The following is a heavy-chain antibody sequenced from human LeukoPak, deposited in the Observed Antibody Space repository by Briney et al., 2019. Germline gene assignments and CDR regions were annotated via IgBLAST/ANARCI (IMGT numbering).Heavy chain of an antibody. D-gene: IGHD3-3*01. Sequence: KPSETLSLTCTVSGYSISSGYYWGWIRQPPGKGLEWIGSIYHSGSTYYNPSLKSRVTISVDTSKNQFSLKLSSVTAADTAGYYCARYGVAMDDFFDIWAKGKMATV. V-gene: IGHV4-38-2*02. CDR1: GYSISSGYY. CDR2: IYHSGST. J-gene: IGHJ3*02. CDR3: ARYGVAMDDFFDI.